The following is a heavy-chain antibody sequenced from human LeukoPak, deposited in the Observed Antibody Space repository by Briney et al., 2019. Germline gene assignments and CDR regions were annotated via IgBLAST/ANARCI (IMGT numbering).Heavy chain of an antibody. CDR1: GYSFTSYW. CDR3: ARLYYYDSSGYPVGAFDI. J-gene: IGHJ3*02. Sequence: LGESLKISCKGSGYSFTSYWIGWVRQMPGKGLEWMGIIHPGDSDTRYSPSFQGQVTISADKSISTAYLQWSSLKASDTAMYYCARLYYYDSSGYPVGAFDIWGQGTMVTVSS. CDR2: IHPGDSDT. D-gene: IGHD3-22*01. V-gene: IGHV5-51*01.